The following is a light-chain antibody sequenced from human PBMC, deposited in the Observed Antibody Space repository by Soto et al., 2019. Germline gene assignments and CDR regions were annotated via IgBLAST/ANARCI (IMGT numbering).Light chain of an antibody. CDR2: GAS. Sequence: EIVLRQSPGTLSLSPGKRATLSCRASQSVSSSYLAWYQQKPGQAPRLLIYGASSRPTGIPDRFSGSGSGTDFTLTISRLEPEDFAVYYCQQYGSSRNTFGQGTKLEIK. CDR3: QQYGSSRNT. V-gene: IGKV3-20*01. CDR1: QSVSSSY. J-gene: IGKJ2*01.